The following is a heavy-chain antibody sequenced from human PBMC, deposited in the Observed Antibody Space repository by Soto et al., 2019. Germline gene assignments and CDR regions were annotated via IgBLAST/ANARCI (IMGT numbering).Heavy chain of an antibody. CDR2: ISNTGRT. CDR3: ARERVAGLPDY. Sequence: SETLSLTCAVSGGSITRGAYYWTWIRQPPGKGLEWIGYISNTGRTNYNPSLKSRVSISLDTSKNQFSLKLSSVTAADTAVYYCARERVAGLPDYWGQGTLVTVSS. CDR1: GGSITRGAYY. V-gene: IGHV4-61*08. D-gene: IGHD6-19*01. J-gene: IGHJ4*02.